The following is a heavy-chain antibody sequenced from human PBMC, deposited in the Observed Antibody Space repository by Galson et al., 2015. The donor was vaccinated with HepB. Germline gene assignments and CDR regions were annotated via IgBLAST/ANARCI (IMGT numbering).Heavy chain of an antibody. D-gene: IGHD4-17*01. J-gene: IGHJ4*02. CDR1: GFTFSDYY. CDR2: ISSSTIYT. Sequence: SLRLSCAASGFTFSDYYMSWIRQAPGKGLEWLSYISSSTIYTNYADSVKGRFTISRDNVKNSMYLQMNSLGAEDTAVYYWARVADSDYGDHAHFDSWGLGTLVTVSS. V-gene: IGHV3-11*06. CDR3: ARVADSDYGDHAHFDS.